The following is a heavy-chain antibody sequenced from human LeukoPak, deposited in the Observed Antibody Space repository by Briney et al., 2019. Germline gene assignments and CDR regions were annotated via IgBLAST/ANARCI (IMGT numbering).Heavy chain of an antibody. D-gene: IGHD3-10*01. V-gene: IGHV4-59*11. CDR3: AATQLWFGEGAYYYYMDV. Sequence: SETLSLTCTVSGGSIISHYWSWIRQPPGKGLEWIGYIYYSGSTNYNPSLKSRVTISVDTSKNQFSLKLSSVTAADTAVYYCAATQLWFGEGAYYYYMDVWGKGTTVTVSS. CDR1: GGSIISHY. CDR2: IYYSGST. J-gene: IGHJ6*03.